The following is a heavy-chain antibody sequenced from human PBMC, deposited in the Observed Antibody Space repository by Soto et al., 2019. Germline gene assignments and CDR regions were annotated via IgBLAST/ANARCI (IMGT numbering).Heavy chain of an antibody. CDR3: ARSNNIEYFDYYYYMDV. J-gene: IGHJ6*03. V-gene: IGHV3-33*01. CDR1: GFTFSSYG. Sequence: PGGSLRLSCAASGFTFSSYGMHWVRQAPGKGLEWVAVIWYDGSNKYYADSVKGRFTISRDNSKNTLYQQMNSLRAEDTAVYYCARSNNIEYFDYYYYMDVWGKGT. CDR2: IWYDGSNK. D-gene: IGHD3-9*01.